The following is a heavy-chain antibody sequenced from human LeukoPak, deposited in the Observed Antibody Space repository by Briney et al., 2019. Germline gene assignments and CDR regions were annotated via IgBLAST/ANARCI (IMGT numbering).Heavy chain of an antibody. D-gene: IGHD4-17*01. CDR3: ARRAYDYGDFGY. V-gene: IGHV3-7*01. Sequence: GGSLRLSCAASGFTFSNYWMSWVRQAPGKGLEWVANIKQDGSEKYYVDSVKGRFTISRDNAKNSLYLQMNSLRAEDTAVYYCARRAYDYGDFGYWGQGTLVTVSP. CDR2: IKQDGSEK. CDR1: GFTFSNYW. J-gene: IGHJ4*02.